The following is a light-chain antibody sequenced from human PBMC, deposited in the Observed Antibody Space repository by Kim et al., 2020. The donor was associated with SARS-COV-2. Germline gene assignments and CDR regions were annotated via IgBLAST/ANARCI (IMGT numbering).Light chain of an antibody. CDR3: QQYKSYST. CDR1: QSINNY. CDR2: KTS. Sequence: LSASLGDRVTITCPASQSINNYLAWYPQRPGKAPKGLIYKTSSLERGVPSRFSGSGSGTEFTLTITSLQPDDFATYFCQQYKSYSTFGQGTKLEI. J-gene: IGKJ2*01. V-gene: IGKV1-5*03.